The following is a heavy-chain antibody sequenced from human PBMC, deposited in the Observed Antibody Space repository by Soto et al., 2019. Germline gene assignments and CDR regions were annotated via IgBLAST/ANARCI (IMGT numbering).Heavy chain of an antibody. Sequence: GASVKVSCKASGGTFSSYAISWVRQAPGQGLEWMGGIIPIFGTANYAQKFQGRVTITADESTSTAYMELSSLRSEDTAVYYCARAYYYGSGSYLPRVVDYYGMDVWGQGTTVTVSS. J-gene: IGHJ6*02. CDR3: ARAYYYGSGSYLPRVVDYYGMDV. CDR2: IIPIFGTA. CDR1: GGTFSSYA. V-gene: IGHV1-69*13. D-gene: IGHD3-10*01.